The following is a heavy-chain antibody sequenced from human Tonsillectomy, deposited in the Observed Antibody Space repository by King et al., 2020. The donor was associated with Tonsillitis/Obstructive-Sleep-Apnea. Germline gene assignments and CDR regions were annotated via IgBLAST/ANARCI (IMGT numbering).Heavy chain of an antibody. CDR1: GLTFSSYS. D-gene: IGHD2-2*01. J-gene: IGHJ4*02. Sequence: DVQLVESGGGLVKPGGSLRLSCAAPGLTFSSYSMNWVRQAPGKGLEWVSSISSSSSYIYYADSVKGRFTISRDNAKNSLYLQMNSLRAEDTAVYYCAAVVVGPPVIPPPPNYWGQGTLVTVSS. CDR2: ISSSSSYI. CDR3: AAVVVGPPVIPPPPNY. V-gene: IGHV3-21*01.